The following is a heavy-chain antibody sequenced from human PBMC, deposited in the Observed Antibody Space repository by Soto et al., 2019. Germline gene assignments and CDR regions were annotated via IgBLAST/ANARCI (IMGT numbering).Heavy chain of an antibody. CDR3: ARGSITLFRGVLNSAFDI. D-gene: IGHD3-10*01. Sequence: EVQLVESGGGLIQPGGSLRLSCAASGFTVSSNYMSWVRQAPGKGLEWVSLIYSGGSTYYADSVKGRFTISRDNSNNTLYLQMNSLRAEDTAVYYCARGSITLFRGVLNSAFDIWGQGTMVTVSS. V-gene: IGHV3-53*01. CDR2: IYSGGST. J-gene: IGHJ3*02. CDR1: GFTVSSNY.